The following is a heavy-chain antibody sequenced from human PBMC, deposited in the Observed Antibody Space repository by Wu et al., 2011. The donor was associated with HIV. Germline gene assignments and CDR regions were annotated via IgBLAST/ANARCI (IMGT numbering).Heavy chain of an antibody. Sequence: QVQLVQSGAEVKKPGASVKVSCKASGYTFTGYYMHWVRQAPGQGLEWMGWINPNSGGTNYAQKFQGRVTMTRDTSISTAYMELSRLRSDDTAVYYCARGIPGVVVPAAPDYWGQGTLVTVSS. CDR1: GYTFTGYY. CDR3: ARGIPGVVVPAAPDY. D-gene: IGHD2-2*01. V-gene: IGHV1-2*02. J-gene: IGHJ4*02. CDR2: INPNSGGT.